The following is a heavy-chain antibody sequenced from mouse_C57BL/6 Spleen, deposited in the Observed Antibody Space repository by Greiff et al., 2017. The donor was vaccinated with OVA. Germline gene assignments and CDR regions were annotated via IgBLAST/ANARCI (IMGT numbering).Heavy chain of an antibody. D-gene: IGHD2-3*01. CDR1: GFTFSDYY. CDR3: ARETYDGYFLYAMDY. J-gene: IGHJ4*01. CDR2: INYDGSST. Sequence: EVHLVESEGGLVQPGSSMKLSCTASGFTFSDYYMAWVRQVPEKGLEWVANINYDGSSTYYLDSLKSRFIISRDNAKNILYLQMSSLKSEDTATYYCARETYDGYFLYAMDYWGQGTSVTVSS. V-gene: IGHV5-16*01.